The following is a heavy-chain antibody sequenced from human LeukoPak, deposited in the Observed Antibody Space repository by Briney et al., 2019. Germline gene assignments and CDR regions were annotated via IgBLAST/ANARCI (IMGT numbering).Heavy chain of an antibody. CDR2: ITSSSTTI. V-gene: IGHV3-48*01. CDR3: AKRYSDGGFDP. Sequence: GGSLRLSCAASGFTFSTYSMNWVRQAPGKGLEWLSYITSSSTTIYYADSVKGRFTISRDNAKNTVFLQMSDLTIEDTAIYYCAKRYSDGGFDPWGQGTLVTVSS. CDR1: GFTFSTYS. D-gene: IGHD3-10*01. J-gene: IGHJ5*02.